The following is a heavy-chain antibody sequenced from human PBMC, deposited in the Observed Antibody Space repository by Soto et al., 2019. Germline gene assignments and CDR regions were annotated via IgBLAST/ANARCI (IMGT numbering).Heavy chain of an antibody. D-gene: IGHD3-16*02. CDR1: GYTFTSYA. CDR3: ARGRDDYVWGSYRPRSFDY. Sequence: ASVKVSCKASGYTFTSYAMHWVRQAPGQGLEWMGWISAYNGNTNYAQKLQGRVTMTTDTSTSTAYMELRSLRSDDTAVYYCARGRDDYVWGSYRPRSFDYWGQGTLVTVSS. CDR2: ISAYNGNT. V-gene: IGHV1-18*01. J-gene: IGHJ4*02.